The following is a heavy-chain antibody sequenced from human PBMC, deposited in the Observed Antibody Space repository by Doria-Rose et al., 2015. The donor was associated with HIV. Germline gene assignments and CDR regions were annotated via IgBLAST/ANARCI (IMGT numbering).Heavy chain of an antibody. J-gene: IGHJ6*03. CDR2: IYSSGST. V-gene: IGHV4-4*09. CDR3: ARFRPSRGIYYSLDV. Sequence: VQLQESGPGLVKPAETLSLTCTVSGGSISSYYWNWIRQPPGKGLEWIGYIYSSGSTHYNSSLKSRVTISIDTSKTRFSLKLSSVTAADTAVYYCARFRPSRGIYYSLDVRGKGTTVTVSS. D-gene: IGHD3-10*01. CDR1: GGSISSYY.